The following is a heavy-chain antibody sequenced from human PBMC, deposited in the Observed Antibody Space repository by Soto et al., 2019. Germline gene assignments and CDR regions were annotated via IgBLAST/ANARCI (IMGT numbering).Heavy chain of an antibody. CDR1: GFTFSTYG. Sequence: QVQLVESGGGVVQPGKSLRLSCAASGFTFSTYGMHWVRQAPGKGLEWVAVIWYDGSNKYHGDSLKGRFTISRDNSKNPVYLQINNLRAEDTAVYYCGRDGALGDIAVVDSWGQGTLVIVSS. CDR3: GRDGALGDIAVVDS. J-gene: IGHJ4*02. CDR2: IWYDGSNK. D-gene: IGHD5-18*01. V-gene: IGHV3-33*01.